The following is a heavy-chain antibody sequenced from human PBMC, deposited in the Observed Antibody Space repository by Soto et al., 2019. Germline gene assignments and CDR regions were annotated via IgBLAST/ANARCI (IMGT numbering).Heavy chain of an antibody. Sequence: SLRLSCEASGFTFSGSAMHWVRQASGKGLEWVGRIRSKANSYATAYAASVKGRFSISRDESKNTAYLQMNSLKTEDTAVYYCTRQYPDDMIRKWGQGTQVTVSS. CDR2: IRSKANSYAT. J-gene: IGHJ4*02. CDR3: TRQYPDDMIRK. D-gene: IGHD3-22*01. V-gene: IGHV3-73*01. CDR1: GFTFSGSA.